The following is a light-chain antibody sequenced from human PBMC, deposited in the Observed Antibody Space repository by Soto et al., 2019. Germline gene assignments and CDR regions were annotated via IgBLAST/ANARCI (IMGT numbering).Light chain of an antibody. CDR2: AAS. Sequence: DIQMTQSPSSVSASVGDRVTITCRASQGISSWLVWYQQKPGEAPKLLIYAASSLQSVVPSRFSGSGSGTDFTLTISSLQPEDFATYYCQQANSFPLTFGGGTKVEIK. CDR1: QGISSW. J-gene: IGKJ4*01. V-gene: IGKV1-12*01. CDR3: QQANSFPLT.